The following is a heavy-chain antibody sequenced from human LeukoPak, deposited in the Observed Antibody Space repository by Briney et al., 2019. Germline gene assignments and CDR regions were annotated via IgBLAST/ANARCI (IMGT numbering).Heavy chain of an antibody. CDR2: ISGSGGAT. Sequence: PGGSLRLSCAASGFTFSSYAMSWVRQAPGKGLEWVSAISGSGGATYSAASVKGRFTISRDNSKTTLYLQMNSLRAEDTAVYYCAKHFYYGSGSYYCHLDSWGQGTLVTVSS. D-gene: IGHD3-10*01. CDR1: GFTFSSYA. J-gene: IGHJ4*02. CDR3: AKHFYYGSGSYYCHLDS. V-gene: IGHV3-23*01.